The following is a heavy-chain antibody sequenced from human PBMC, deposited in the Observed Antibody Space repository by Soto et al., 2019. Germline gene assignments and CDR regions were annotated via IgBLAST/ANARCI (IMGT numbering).Heavy chain of an antibody. V-gene: IGHV4-59*01. D-gene: IGHD5-18*01. J-gene: IGHJ4*01. CDR3: ARASGYSYGYDDFFDN. CDR1: GGSINGYY. Sequence: QVQLQESGPGLVKPSETLSLTCTVSGGSINGYYWTWLRQSPTNGLEWLGYFPFSGSTKYNPSLERRLTISAATSKNQISLTLSSVTAADTAVYYCARASGYSYGYDDFFDNWGQGTLANVSS. CDR2: FPFSGST.